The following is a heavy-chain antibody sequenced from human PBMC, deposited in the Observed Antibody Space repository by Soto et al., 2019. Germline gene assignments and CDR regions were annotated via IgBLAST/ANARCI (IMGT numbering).Heavy chain of an antibody. J-gene: IGHJ6*02. CDR2: IYYSGST. CDR3: ARDPVGRQYYYGMDV. Sequence: SETLSLTCTVSGGSISSGGYYWSWIRQHPGKGLEWIGYIYYSGSTYYNPSLKSRVTISVDTSKNQFSLKLSSVTAADTAVYYCARDPVGRQYYYGMDVWGQGTTVTVSS. CDR1: GGSISSGGYY. V-gene: IGHV4-31*03.